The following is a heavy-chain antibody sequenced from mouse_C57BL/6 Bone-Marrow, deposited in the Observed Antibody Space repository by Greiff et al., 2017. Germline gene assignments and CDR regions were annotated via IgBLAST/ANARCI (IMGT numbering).Heavy chain of an antibody. CDR3: SRDSYWPDMDF. J-gene: IGHJ4*01. D-gene: IGHD2-12*01. Sequence: EVHLVESGGGLVKPGGSLKLSCAASGFTFSSYAMSWVRQTPEKRLEWVATISDGGSYTYYPDNVKGRFTISRDNAKNNLYLQMSHLKSEDTAMYYCSRDSYWPDMDFWGQGTSVPVSS. V-gene: IGHV5-4*01. CDR1: GFTFSSYA. CDR2: ISDGGSYT.